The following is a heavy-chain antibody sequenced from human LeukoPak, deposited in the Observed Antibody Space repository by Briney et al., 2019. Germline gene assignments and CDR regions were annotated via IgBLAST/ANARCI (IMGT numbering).Heavy chain of an antibody. V-gene: IGHV1-3*01. CDR1: GYTFTSYG. Sequence: ASVKVSCKASGYTFTSYGISWVRQAPGQRLEWMGWINAGNGNTKYSQKFQGRVTITRDTSASTAYMELSSLRSEDTAVYYCARDEGAAAGNYWGQGTLVTVSS. CDR3: ARDEGAAAGNY. CDR2: INAGNGNT. J-gene: IGHJ4*02. D-gene: IGHD6-13*01.